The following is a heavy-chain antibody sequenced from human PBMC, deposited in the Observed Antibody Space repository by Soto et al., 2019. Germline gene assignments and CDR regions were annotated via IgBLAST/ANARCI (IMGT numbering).Heavy chain of an antibody. J-gene: IGHJ4*02. V-gene: IGHV3-30*18. Sequence: QVQLVESGGGVVQPGRSLTLSCTVSGFTFRSHSMHWVRQAPGKGLEWLAVISTNGNVKYYADSVKGRFTTSRDNSENTLDLQMNSLGAEDTAVYYCAKEFGHDLLFFDFWGQGALVAVSS. CDR1: GFTFRSHS. CDR2: ISTNGNVK. D-gene: IGHD5-12*01. CDR3: AKEFGHDLLFFDF.